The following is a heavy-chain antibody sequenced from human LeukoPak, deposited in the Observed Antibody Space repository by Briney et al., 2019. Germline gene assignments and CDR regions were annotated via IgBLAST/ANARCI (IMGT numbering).Heavy chain of an antibody. CDR2: ISGSGGST. J-gene: IGHJ4*02. D-gene: IGHD3-22*01. V-gene: IGHV3-23*01. CDR1: GFTFSSYA. CDR3: ANQDYYDSSGYYHHAIDY. Sequence: SGGSLRLSCAASGFTFSSYAMSWVRQAPGKGLEWVSAISGSGGSTYYADSVKGRFTISRDNSKNTLYLQMNSLRAEDTAVYYCANQDYYDSSGYYHHAIDYWGQGTLVTVSS.